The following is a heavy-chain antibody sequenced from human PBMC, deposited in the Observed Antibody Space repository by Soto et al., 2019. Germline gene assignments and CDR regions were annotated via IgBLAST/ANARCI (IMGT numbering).Heavy chain of an antibody. J-gene: IGHJ4*02. CDR3: ARDQAVVPAAVPGY. D-gene: IGHD2-2*01. CDR2: INAGNGNT. CDR1: GYTFTSYA. V-gene: IGHV1-3*01. Sequence: ASVKVSCKASGYTFTSYAMHWVRQAPGQRLEWMGWINAGNGNTKYTQKFQGRVTITRDTSASTAYMELSSLRSEDTAVYYCARDQAVVPAAVPGYWGQGTLVTVSS.